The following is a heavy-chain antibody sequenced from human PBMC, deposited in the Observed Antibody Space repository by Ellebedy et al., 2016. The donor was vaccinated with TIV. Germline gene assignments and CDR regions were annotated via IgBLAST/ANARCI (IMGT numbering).Heavy chain of an antibody. CDR1: GFTVGNNL. CDR3: ARKTDTGTSGDY. D-gene: IGHD1-1*01. J-gene: IGHJ4*02. CDR2: IYSGGST. V-gene: IGHV3-53*01. Sequence: PGGSLRLSCAASGFTVGNNLMSWVRQAPGKGLEWVSLIYSGGSTDYADCVKGRFTISRNSSKNTLYLQMNSLRAEDTAMYYCARKTDTGTSGDYWGQGTPVTVSS.